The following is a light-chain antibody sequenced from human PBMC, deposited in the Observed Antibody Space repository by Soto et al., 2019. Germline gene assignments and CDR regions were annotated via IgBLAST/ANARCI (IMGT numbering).Light chain of an antibody. J-gene: IGKJ4*01. CDR2: ATS. V-gene: IGKV3-15*01. Sequence: EIVLTQSPATLSVSPGERATLSCRASQSVGNNFAWYQQKPGQAPGLLIFATSTRATGVPARFSGSGSGTEFTLTISSLQSEDFAVYYCQQYGGWPLTFGGGAKVEIE. CDR1: QSVGNN. CDR3: QQYGGWPLT.